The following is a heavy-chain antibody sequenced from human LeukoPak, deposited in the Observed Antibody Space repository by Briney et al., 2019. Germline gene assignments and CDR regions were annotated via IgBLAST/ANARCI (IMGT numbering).Heavy chain of an antibody. J-gene: IGHJ4*02. Sequence: GESLKISCKGSGYSFTIYWIGWVRQMPGKGLEGMGIIYPGDSDTRYNTSFQGQVTISADNSIRTASLQWSSLKASDTAMYYCARPYAYSSSPGRLGEDYFDYWGQGTLVTVSS. V-gene: IGHV5-51*01. D-gene: IGHD6-13*01. CDR2: IYPGDSDT. CDR3: ARPYAYSSSPGRLGEDYFDY. CDR1: GYSFTIYW.